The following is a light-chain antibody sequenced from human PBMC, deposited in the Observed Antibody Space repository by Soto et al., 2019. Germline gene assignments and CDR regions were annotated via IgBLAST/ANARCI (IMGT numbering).Light chain of an antibody. V-gene: IGKV4-1*01. J-gene: IGKJ1*01. CDR1: QSVLYSSNNKNY. CDR2: WAS. CDR3: QQYYSTWRT. Sequence: DIVMTQSPDSLAVSLGERATINCKSSQSVLYSSNNKNYLAWYQQKPGQPPKLLIYWASTRESGVPDRFSGSGSGTDFTLTISSLQAEDVAVYYCQQYYSTWRTFCQGTKVEIK.